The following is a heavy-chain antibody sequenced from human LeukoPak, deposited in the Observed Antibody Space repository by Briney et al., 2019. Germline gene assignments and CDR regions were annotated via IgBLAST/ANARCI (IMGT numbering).Heavy chain of an antibody. V-gene: IGHV5-51*01. CDR1: GYSFSNYR. CDR3: ARRPLTTVGKTYFDS. CDR2: IYPHDSDT. J-gene: IGHJ4*02. Sequence: GESLKISCKGSGYSFSNYRIGWVRQMPGKGLEWMALIYPHDSDTRYSPSFQGQITTSVDESISTAYLQWSSLEASDTAMYYCARRPLTTVGKTYFDSWGQGTLVTVSS. D-gene: IGHD1/OR15-1a*01.